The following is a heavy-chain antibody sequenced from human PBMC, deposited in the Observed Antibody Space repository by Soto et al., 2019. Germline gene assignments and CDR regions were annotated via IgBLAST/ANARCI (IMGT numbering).Heavy chain of an antibody. CDR2: IYTSGTT. CDR1: GASISSYF. CDR3: ARESATATYRPLDY. Sequence: QVQLQESGPGLVKPSETLSLTCTVSGASISSYFWSWIRQPAGKGLECIGRIYTSGTTNYIPSLKSRVTMSLDTSKNHFSLKLNSITAVDTAVYYCARESATATYRPLDYWGQGALVTVSS. D-gene: IGHD3-16*01. J-gene: IGHJ4*02. V-gene: IGHV4-4*07.